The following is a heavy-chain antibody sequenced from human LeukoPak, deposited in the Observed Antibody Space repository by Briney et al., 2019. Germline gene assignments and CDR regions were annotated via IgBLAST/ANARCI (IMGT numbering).Heavy chain of an antibody. V-gene: IGHV1-2*02. CDR3: ARTSHYVDIAATIPYGIYYFDY. J-gene: IGHJ4*02. CDR1: GYTFTGYY. CDR2: INPNSGGT. Sequence: ASVKVSCKASGYTFTGYYMHWVRQAPGQGLEWMGWINPNSGGTNYAQKLQGRVTMTTDTSTNTAYMELRSLRSDDTAVYYCARTSHYVDIAATIPYGIYYFDYWGQGTLVTVSS. D-gene: IGHD5-12*01.